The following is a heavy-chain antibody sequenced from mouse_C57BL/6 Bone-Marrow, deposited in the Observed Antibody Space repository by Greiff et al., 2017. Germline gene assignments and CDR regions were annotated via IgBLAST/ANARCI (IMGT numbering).Heavy chain of an antibody. CDR1: GYTFTDYY. CDR3: ARETAQATWAWFAY. CDR2: INPYNGGT. D-gene: IGHD3-2*02. V-gene: IGHV1-19*01. Sequence: VQLQQSGPVLVKPGASVKMSCKASGYTFTDYYMNWVKQSHGKSLEWIGVINPYNGGTSYNQKFKGKATLTVDKSSSTAYMELNSLTSEDSAVYYCARETAQATWAWFAYWGQGTLVTVSA. J-gene: IGHJ3*01.